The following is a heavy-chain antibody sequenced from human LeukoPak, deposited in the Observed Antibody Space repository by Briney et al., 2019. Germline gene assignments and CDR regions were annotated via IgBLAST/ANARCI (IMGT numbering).Heavy chain of an antibody. Sequence: GASVKVSCKASGYTFTSYGITWVRQAPGQGLEWMGWISPNNGNTNYAQKLQGRVTMTSDTSTSTAYMELRRLRSDDTAVYYCARHRSLGGATSSYISFVPSGQGTLVSVSS. V-gene: IGHV1-18*04. D-gene: IGHD1-26*01. CDR2: ISPNNGNT. J-gene: IGHJ5*02. CDR3: ARHRSLGGATSSYISFVP. CDR1: GYTFTSYG.